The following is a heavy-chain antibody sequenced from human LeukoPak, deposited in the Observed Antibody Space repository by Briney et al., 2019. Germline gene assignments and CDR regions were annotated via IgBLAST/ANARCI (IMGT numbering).Heavy chain of an antibody. CDR1: GGSISSGGYY. CDR3: ARDGGSGPLSVIGY. V-gene: IGHV4-31*03. J-gene: IGHJ4*02. CDR2: IYYSGST. Sequence: PSETLSLTCTVSGGSISSGGYYWSWIRQHPGKGLEWIGYIYYSGSTYYNPSLKSRVTISVDTSKNQFSLKLSSVTAADTAVYYCARDGGSGPLSVIGYWGQGTLVTVSS. D-gene: IGHD2-15*01.